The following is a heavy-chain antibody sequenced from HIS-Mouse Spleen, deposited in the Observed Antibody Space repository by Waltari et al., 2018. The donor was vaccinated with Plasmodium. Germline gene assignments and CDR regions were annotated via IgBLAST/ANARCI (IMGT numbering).Heavy chain of an antibody. V-gene: IGHV3-30*18. J-gene: IGHJ4*02. CDR3: AKAQGVINFDY. CDR2: ISYDGSNK. CDR1: GFTFSSYG. D-gene: IGHD3-16*01. Sequence: QVQLVESGGGVVQPGRSLRLSCAASGFTFSSYGMPWARQAPGKGLEWVAVISYDGSNKYYADSVKGRFTISRDNSKNTLYLQMNSLRAEDTAVYYCAKAQGVINFDYWGQGTLVTVSS.